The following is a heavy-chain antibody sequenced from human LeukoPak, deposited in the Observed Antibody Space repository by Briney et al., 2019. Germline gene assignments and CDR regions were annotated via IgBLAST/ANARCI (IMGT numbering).Heavy chain of an antibody. CDR3: ARGQELEPFDY. D-gene: IGHD1-1*01. CDR1: GYTFTGYY. Sequence: GASVKVSCKASGYTFTGYYMHWVRQAPGQGLEWMGWISAYNGNTNYAQKLQGRVTMTTDTSTSTAYMELRSLRSDDTAVYYCARGQELEPFDYWGQGTLVTVSS. J-gene: IGHJ4*02. CDR2: ISAYNGNT. V-gene: IGHV1-18*04.